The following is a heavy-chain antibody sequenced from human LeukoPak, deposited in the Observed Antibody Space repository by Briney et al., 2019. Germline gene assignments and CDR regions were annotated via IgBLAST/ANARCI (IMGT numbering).Heavy chain of an antibody. CDR1: GGSFSGYY. CDR2: INHSGST. V-gene: IGHV4-34*01. J-gene: IGHJ4*02. Sequence: PSETLSLTCAVYGGSFSGYYWSWIRQPPGKGLEWIGEINHSGSTSYNPSLKSRVTISVDTSKNQFSLKLSSVTAADTAVYYCARGPYYYDKFDYWGQGTLVTVSS. CDR3: ARGPYYYDKFDY. D-gene: IGHD3-22*01.